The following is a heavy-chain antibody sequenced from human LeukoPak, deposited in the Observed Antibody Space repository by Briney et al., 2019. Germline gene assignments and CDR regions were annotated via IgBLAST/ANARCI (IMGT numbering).Heavy chain of an antibody. CDR3: ASLYGSGPNWFDP. CDR1: GFTLSSYW. Sequence: PGGSLRLSCAASGFTLSSYWMHWVRQAPGKGLVWVSRINSDGSTTNYADSVKGRFTISRDNAKNSLYLQMNSLRAEDTAVYYCASLYGSGPNWFDPWGQGTLVTVSS. J-gene: IGHJ5*02. V-gene: IGHV3-74*01. D-gene: IGHD3-10*01. CDR2: INSDGSTT.